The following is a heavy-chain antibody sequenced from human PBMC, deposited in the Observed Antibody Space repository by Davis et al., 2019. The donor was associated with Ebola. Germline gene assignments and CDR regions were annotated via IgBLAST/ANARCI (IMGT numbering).Heavy chain of an antibody. D-gene: IGHD6-6*01. CDR2: INSDASTT. J-gene: IGHJ4*02. CDR3: VRESRVSPSQIDY. CDR1: GFTFSGFW. Sequence: HTGGSLRLSCAASGFTFSGFWMHWVRQVPGKGLVWVSRINSDASTTSYADSVKGRFTISRDNAKNSLYLQMDSLRVEDTAVYYCVRESRVSPSQIDYWGQGTLVTVSS. V-gene: IGHV3-74*01.